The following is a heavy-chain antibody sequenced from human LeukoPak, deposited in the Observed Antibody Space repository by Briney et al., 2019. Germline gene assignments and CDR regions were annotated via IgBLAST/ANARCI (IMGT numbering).Heavy chain of an antibody. J-gene: IGHJ4*02. CDR1: GFTFYDYA. V-gene: IGHV3-43*02. Sequence: GGSLRLSCAASGFTFYDYAMHGVRQAPGKGLEWVSLISGDGGDTSYADSVKGRFTVSRDKSKNSLYLQMNSLTTEDTALYYCTKGIGGSGYYGVDYWGQGTLVTVSS. D-gene: IGHD3-3*01. CDR3: TKGIGGSGYYGVDY. CDR2: ISGDGGDT.